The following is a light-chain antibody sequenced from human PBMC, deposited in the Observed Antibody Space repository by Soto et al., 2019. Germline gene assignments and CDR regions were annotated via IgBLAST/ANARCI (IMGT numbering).Light chain of an antibody. CDR1: QSVSNN. CDR3: QQYNNWWT. V-gene: IGKV3-15*01. CDR2: GPS. J-gene: IGKJ1*01. Sequence: EIVMTQSPATLSVSPGERATLSCRASQSVSNNLARYQKKPGQAPRLLIYGPSTRASGIPARFSGSGSGTAFTLTISSLQSEDFAFYYCQQYNNWWTFGQGTRVDIK.